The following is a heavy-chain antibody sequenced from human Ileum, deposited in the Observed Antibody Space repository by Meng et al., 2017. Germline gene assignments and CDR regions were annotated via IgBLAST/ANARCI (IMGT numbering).Heavy chain of an antibody. CDR2: MNLGGSP. J-gene: IGHJ4*02. V-gene: IGHV4-4*02. Sequence: QVQLQEWGPGLLVTSGTLSLPCAVSGRSISSSDWWSWVRQPPGKGLEWIAEMNLGGSPNYNPSLKSRVTMSVDKSNDHLSLQLTSVTAADTAVYYCAHIFDSWGQGTLVTVSS. CDR1: GRSISSSDW. CDR3: AHIFDS.